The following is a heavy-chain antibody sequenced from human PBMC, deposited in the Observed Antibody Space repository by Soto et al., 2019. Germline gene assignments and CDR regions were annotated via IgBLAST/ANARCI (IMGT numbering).Heavy chain of an antibody. J-gene: IGHJ4*02. D-gene: IGHD2-15*01. CDR2: ISAYNGNT. CDR1: GYTFTSYG. Sequence: GASVKVSCKASGYTFTSYGISWVRQAPGQGLEWMGWISAYNGNTNYAQKLQGRVTMTTDTSTSTAYMELRSLRSDDTAVYYCARDQIVVVVAATAGAGFDYWGQGTLVTVSS. CDR3: ARDQIVVVVAATAGAGFDY. V-gene: IGHV1-18*01.